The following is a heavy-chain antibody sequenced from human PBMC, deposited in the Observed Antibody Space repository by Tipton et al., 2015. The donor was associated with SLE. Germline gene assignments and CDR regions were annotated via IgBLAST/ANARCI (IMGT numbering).Heavy chain of an antibody. V-gene: IGHV4-61*09. CDR2: IYNNGGT. D-gene: IGHD4-11*01. J-gene: IGHJ6*02. CDR3: ARVISSNYDV. CDR1: GGSISSGSYY. Sequence: VQSSQTLSLTCTVSGGSISSGSYYWSWIRQPAGKGLEWIGQIYNNGGTDYNPSLKSRVTLSVDTSKNQFSLNLSSVTAADTAVYYCARVISSNYDVWGQGTTVTVSS.